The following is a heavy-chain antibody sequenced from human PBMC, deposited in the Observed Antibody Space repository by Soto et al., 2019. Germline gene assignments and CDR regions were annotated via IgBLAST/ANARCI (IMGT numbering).Heavy chain of an antibody. CDR3: ARDGYSYGQPIDY. D-gene: IGHD5-18*01. CDR1: GFTVSSNY. Sequence: PGGSLRLSCASSGFTVSSNYMSWVRQAPGKGLEWVSVIYSGGSTYYADSVKGRFTISRDNSKNTLYLQMNSLRAEDTAVYYCARDGYSYGQPIDYWGQGTLVTVSS. V-gene: IGHV3-66*01. J-gene: IGHJ4*02. CDR2: IYSGGST.